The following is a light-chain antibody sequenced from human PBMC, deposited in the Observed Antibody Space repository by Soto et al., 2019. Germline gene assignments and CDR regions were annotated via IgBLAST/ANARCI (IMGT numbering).Light chain of an antibody. J-gene: IGKJ1*01. Sequence: DIQMTQSPSSLSASVGDRVTITCRASQAINNFLAWYQQKPGQVPQLLIYAASTLRSGVPSRFSGSGSGTDFTLTITSLQPEDVATYYCQKHDSAPWKFGQGTKVEIK. V-gene: IGKV1-27*01. CDR3: QKHDSAPWK. CDR1: QAINNF. CDR2: AAS.